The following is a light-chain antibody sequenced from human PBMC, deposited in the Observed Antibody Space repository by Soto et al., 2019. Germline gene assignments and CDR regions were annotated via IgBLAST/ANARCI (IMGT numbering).Light chain of an antibody. CDR1: QTVRSSF. Sequence: ELVLTQSPGTLSLSPGARATLSCRASQTVRSSFVAWYQQKAGQAPRLFIYGASNRATGIPDRFSGSGSGTDLTITISRLEPEDGEVYHCHQYGSSPLTFGGGTKVDIK. CDR3: HQYGSSPLT. J-gene: IGKJ4*01. CDR2: GAS. V-gene: IGKV3-20*01.